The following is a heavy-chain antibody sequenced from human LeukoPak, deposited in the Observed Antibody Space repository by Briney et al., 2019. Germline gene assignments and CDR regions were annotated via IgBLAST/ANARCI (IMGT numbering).Heavy chain of an antibody. Sequence: GESLKISCKGSGYSFTSYWIGWVRQAPGQGLEWMGWISAYNGATEYAQNLQGRVTMSTDTSTSTAYMELRSLISDDTAVYYCARDIGASAWDRLGYYWGQGTLVTVSS. J-gene: IGHJ4*02. CDR1: GYSFTSYW. V-gene: IGHV1-18*04. CDR3: ARDIGASAWDRLGYY. D-gene: IGHD6-19*01. CDR2: ISAYNGAT.